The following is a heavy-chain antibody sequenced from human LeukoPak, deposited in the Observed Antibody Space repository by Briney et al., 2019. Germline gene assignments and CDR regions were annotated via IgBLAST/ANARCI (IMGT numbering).Heavy chain of an antibody. D-gene: IGHD3-10*01. CDR1: GFTFSSYL. CDR2: KKQNGSNK. V-gene: IGHV3-7*01. J-gene: IGHJ4*02. CDR3: ASGSSMGFGEVAFDY. Sequence: GAPIPSSAASGFTFSSYLMSWVRHAPGEGVVLGANKKQNGSNKYYEHSLKSRVTISIDTTKNSLYLKMNSLRAEDTAVYYCASGSSMGFGEVAFDYWGKGTLVTVSS.